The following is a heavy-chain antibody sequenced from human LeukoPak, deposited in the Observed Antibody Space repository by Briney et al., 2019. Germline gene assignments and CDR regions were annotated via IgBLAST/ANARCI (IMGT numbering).Heavy chain of an antibody. Sequence: GGSLRLSCAASGFTVSDYSMSWVRQAPGKGLEWVSAISGSGGSTYYADSVKGRFTISRDNSKNTLYLQMNSLRAEDTAVYYCAKDHNWQQLVMGFWFDPWGQGTLVTVSS. J-gene: IGHJ5*02. V-gene: IGHV3-23*01. CDR3: AKDHNWQQLVMGFWFDP. CDR2: ISGSGGST. D-gene: IGHD6-13*01. CDR1: GFTVSDYS.